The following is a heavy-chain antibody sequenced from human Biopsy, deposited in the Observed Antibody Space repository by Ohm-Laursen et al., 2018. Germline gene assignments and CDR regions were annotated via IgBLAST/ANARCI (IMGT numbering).Heavy chain of an antibody. Sequence: PTQTLTLTCTLSGFSLNTRGMSVTWIRQPPGKALEWLARIDWDDAKFYNGSLKTRLTISKDTSENHVVLTLSDVDLVDTATYYCARIPILVVPAAIVYRHRRHLQGLDVWGQGTTAIVSS. CDR2: IDWDDAK. D-gene: IGHD2-2*02. J-gene: IGHJ6*02. CDR3: ARIPILVVPAAIVYRHRRHLQGLDV. CDR1: GFSLNTRGMS. V-gene: IGHV2-70*16.